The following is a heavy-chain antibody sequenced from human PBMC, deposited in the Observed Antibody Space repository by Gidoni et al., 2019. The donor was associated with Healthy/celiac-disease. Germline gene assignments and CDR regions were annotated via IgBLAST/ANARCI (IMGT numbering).Heavy chain of an antibody. CDR2: INHSGST. V-gene: IGHV4-34*01. J-gene: IGHJ5*02. CDR1: GGSFSGYY. Sequence: QVQLQQWGAGLLKPSETLSLTCAVYGGSFSGYYWSWIRQPPGKGLGWIGEINHSGSTNYNPSLKSRVTISVDTSKNQFSLKLSSVTAADTAVYYCARGGYCSSTSCQPPPVLLWFREPARRGWFDPWGQGTLVTVSS. CDR3: ARGGYCSSTSCQPPPVLLWFREPARRGWFDP. D-gene: IGHD2-2*01.